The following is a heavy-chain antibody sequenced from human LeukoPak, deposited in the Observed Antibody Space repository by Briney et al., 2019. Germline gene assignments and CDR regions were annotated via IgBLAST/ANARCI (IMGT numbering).Heavy chain of an antibody. CDR3: ARGRDGFNSLPFDY. V-gene: IGHV4-4*02. Sequence: PSGTLSLTCAVSGGSISSSNWWSWVRQPPGKGLEWIGEIYHTGSTNYIPSLKSRITISVNKSKNQFSLSLTSVTAADTAVYYCARGRDGFNSLPFDYWGQGTLVTVSS. CDR2: IYHTGST. J-gene: IGHJ4*02. CDR1: GGSISSSNW. D-gene: IGHD5-24*01.